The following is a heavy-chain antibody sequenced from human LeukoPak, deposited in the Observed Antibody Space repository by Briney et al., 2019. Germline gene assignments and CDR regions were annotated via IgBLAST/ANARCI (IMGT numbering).Heavy chain of an antibody. Sequence: PGRSLRLSCAASGFTFSSYAMHWVRQAPGKGLEWVAVISYDGSNKYYADSVKGRFTISRDNSKNTLYLQMNSLRAEDTAVYYCVGSSRVPSETPHFDYWGQGTLVTVSS. CDR1: GFTFSSYA. CDR2: ISYDGSNK. D-gene: IGHD1-14*01. J-gene: IGHJ4*02. CDR3: VGSSRVPSETPHFDY. V-gene: IGHV3-30-3*01.